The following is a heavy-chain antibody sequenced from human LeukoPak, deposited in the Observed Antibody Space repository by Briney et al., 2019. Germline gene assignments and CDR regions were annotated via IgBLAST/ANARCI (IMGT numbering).Heavy chain of an antibody. V-gene: IGHV4-59*12. J-gene: IGHJ4*02. Sequence: PSETLSLTCTVSGGSISSYYWSWIRQPPGKGLEWIGYIYYSGSTNYNPSLKSRVTISVDTSKNQFSLKLSSVTAADTAVYYCARVAGYCSGGSCYAPDYWGQGTLVTVSS. D-gene: IGHD2-15*01. CDR1: GGSISSYY. CDR2: IYYSGST. CDR3: ARVAGYCSGGSCYAPDY.